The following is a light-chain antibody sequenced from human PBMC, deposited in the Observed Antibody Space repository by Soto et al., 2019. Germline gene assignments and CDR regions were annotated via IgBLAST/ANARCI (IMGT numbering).Light chain of an antibody. CDR1: QSISNY. Sequence: DIQMTQSPSSLSASIRDRVTITCRASQSISNYLNWYQQKPGKAPKLLISAASSLQSGVPSRFSGSGSGTDFTLTISSLQPEDFPTYYCQQSYSTPYTFGQGTKVEIK. CDR3: QQSYSTPYT. V-gene: IGKV1-39*01. J-gene: IGKJ2*01. CDR2: AAS.